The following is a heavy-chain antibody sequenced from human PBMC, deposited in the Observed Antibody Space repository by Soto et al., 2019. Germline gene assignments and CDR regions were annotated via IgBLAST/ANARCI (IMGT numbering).Heavy chain of an antibody. V-gene: IGHV1-69*13. J-gene: IGHJ4*02. CDR3: ARKSLRNYGDSLRPFDY. CDR1: GGTFSSYA. CDR2: IIPIFGTA. Sequence: SVKVSCKASGGTFSSYAISWVRQAPGQGLEWMGGIIPIFGTANYAQKFQGRVTITADESTSTAYMELSSLRSEDTAVYYCARKSLRNYGDSLRPFDYWGQGTLVNVSS. D-gene: IGHD4-17*01.